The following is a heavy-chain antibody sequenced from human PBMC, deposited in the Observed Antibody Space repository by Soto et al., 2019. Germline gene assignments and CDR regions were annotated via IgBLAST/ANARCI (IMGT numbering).Heavy chain of an antibody. J-gene: IGHJ4*02. CDR2: INAGNGNT. D-gene: IGHD2-2*02. Sequence: ASVKVSCKTSGYTFTSYAMHWVRQAPGQRLEWMGWINAGNGNTKYSQKFQGRVTITRDTSASTAYMELSSLRSEDTAVYYCARGVGLYSNYDYWGQGTLVTVSS. CDR1: GYTFTSYA. V-gene: IGHV1-3*01. CDR3: ARGVGLYSNYDY.